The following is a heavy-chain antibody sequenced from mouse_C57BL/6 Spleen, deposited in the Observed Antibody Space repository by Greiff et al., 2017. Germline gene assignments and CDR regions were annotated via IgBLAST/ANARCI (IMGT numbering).Heavy chain of an antibody. CDR2: IYTRSGNN. V-gene: IGHV1-81*01. J-gene: IGHJ2*01. CDR1: GFTFTSSG. CDR3: ARAFDY. Sequence: QVTLKPSGAELARPGDSVKLSCKASGFTFTSSGISWVKQRTGQGLEWICEIYTRSGNNSYNEKCKGKATLTADNSSSTAYMELRSLTSEDTAVYFCARAFDYWGQGTTLTVSS.